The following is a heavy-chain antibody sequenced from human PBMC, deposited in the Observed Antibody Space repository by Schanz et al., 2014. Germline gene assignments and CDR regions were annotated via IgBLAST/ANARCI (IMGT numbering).Heavy chain of an antibody. CDR3: ARPALWFGDNCFDP. CDR1: GFTFSSYW. J-gene: IGHJ5*02. Sequence: EVQLVESGGGLVQPGGSLRLSCAASGFTFSSYWMHWVRQVPGKRLVWVSRIKSDGSSTSYADSVKGRFTISRDNAKTTLYLQMNSRRAEDTAVYYCARPALWFGDNCFDPWGQGTLVTVSS. CDR2: IKSDGSST. V-gene: IGHV3-74*01. D-gene: IGHD3-10*01.